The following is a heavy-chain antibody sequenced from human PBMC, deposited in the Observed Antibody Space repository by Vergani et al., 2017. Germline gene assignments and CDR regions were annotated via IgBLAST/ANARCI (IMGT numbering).Heavy chain of an antibody. Sequence: QVQLVQSGAEVKKPGASVKVSCKASGYTFTSYDINWVRQATGQGLEWMGWMNPNSGNTGYAQKFQGRVTMTRNTSISTAYLELSSLRSEETAVYYCAGGMYYDFWSGYYGFGYYYYYYMDVWGKGTTVTVSS. CDR3: AGGMYYDFWSGYYGFGYYYYYYMDV. CDR1: GYTFTSYD. CDR2: MNPNSGNT. J-gene: IGHJ6*03. V-gene: IGHV1-8*01. D-gene: IGHD3-3*01.